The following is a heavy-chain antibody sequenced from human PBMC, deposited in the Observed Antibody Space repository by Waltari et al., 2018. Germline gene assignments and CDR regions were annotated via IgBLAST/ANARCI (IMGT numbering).Heavy chain of an antibody. D-gene: IGHD6-13*01. CDR3: ARRGSSPLAFGIDP. J-gene: IGHJ5*02. CDR1: GGSISSSSYY. CDR2: IYYSGST. Sequence: QLQLQESGPGLVKPSETLSLTCTVSGGSISSSSYYWGWIRQPPGKGLEWIGSIYYSGSTYYNPALKSRVTISVDTSKNQFSLKLSSVTAADTAVYYCARRGSSPLAFGIDPWGQGTLVTVSS. V-gene: IGHV4-39*01.